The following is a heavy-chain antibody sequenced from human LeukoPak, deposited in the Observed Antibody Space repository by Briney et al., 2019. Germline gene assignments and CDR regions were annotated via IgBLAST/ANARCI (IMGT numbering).Heavy chain of an antibody. D-gene: IGHD4-17*01. CDR2: IYYSGST. V-gene: IGHV4-59*01. Sequence: TSETLSLTCTVSGGSISSYYWSWTRQPPGKGLEWIGYIYYSGSTNYNPSLKSRVTISVDTSKNQFSLKLSSVTAADTAVYYCARGDYGDLGPGPWGQGTLVTVSS. J-gene: IGHJ5*02. CDR1: GGSISSYY. CDR3: ARGDYGDLGPGP.